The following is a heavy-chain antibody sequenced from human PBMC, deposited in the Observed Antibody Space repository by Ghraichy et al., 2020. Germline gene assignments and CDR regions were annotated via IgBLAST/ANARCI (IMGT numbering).Heavy chain of an antibody. CDR2: FDPEDGET. CDR1: GYTLTELS. J-gene: IGHJ4*02. CDR3: ATDLIAITGTKRFDY. Sequence: ASVKVSCKVSGYTLTELSMHWVRQAPGKGLEWMGGFDPEDGETIYAQKFQGRVTMTEDTSTDTAYMELSSLRSEDTAVYYCATDLIAITGTKRFDYWGQGTLVTVSS. D-gene: IGHD1-20*01. V-gene: IGHV1-24*01.